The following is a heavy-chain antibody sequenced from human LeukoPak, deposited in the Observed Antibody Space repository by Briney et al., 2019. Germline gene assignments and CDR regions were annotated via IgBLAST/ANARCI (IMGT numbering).Heavy chain of an antibody. J-gene: IGHJ4*02. CDR2: INEDGSEI. CDR1: GFTFSDYY. V-gene: IGHV3-7*01. CDR3: ASPLGLAAAGSYGY. Sequence: GGSLRLSCAASGFTFSDYYMSWIRQAPGKGLEWVAHINEDGSEIYCADPVKGRFTISRDNAKNSLYLQMNSLRAEDTAVYYCASPLGLAAAGSYGYWGQGTLVTVFS. D-gene: IGHD6-13*01.